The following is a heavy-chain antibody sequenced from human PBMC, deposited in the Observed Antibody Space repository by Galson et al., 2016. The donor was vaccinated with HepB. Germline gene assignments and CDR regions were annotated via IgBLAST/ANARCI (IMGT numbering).Heavy chain of an antibody. Sequence: SLRLSCAASGFTFSNYAMSWVRQAPGKGLEWVSVISGSGGSTYYADSVKSRFTISRDNSRNTLYLQMYSLRTEDTAVYYCARDLGEGQTGTTTWGDAFDIWGQGTMVTVSS. V-gene: IGHV3-23*01. J-gene: IGHJ3*02. CDR3: ARDLGEGQTGTTTWGDAFDI. D-gene: IGHD1-26*01. CDR2: ISGSGGST. CDR1: GFTFSNYA.